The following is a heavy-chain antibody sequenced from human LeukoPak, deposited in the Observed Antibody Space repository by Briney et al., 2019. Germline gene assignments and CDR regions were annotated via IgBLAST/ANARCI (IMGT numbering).Heavy chain of an antibody. CDR1: GFTFEHYA. D-gene: IGHD3-22*01. J-gene: IGHJ4*02. V-gene: IGHV3-9*01. CDR2: ISWNSGTI. CDR3: ARAPYYYDNSGYYYPGEY. Sequence: GGSLRLSCAASGFTFEHYAMHWVRQAPGKGLEWVSGISWNSGTIDYADSVKGRFTISRDNAKNTLYLQMNSLRAEDTAVYYCARAPYYYDNSGYYYPGEYWGQGTLVTVSS.